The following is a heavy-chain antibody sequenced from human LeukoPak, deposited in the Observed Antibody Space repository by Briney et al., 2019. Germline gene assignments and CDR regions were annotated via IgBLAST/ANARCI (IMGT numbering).Heavy chain of an antibody. CDR2: ISWNSGSI. D-gene: IGHD3-10*01. CDR1: GFTFDDYA. Sequence: GRSLRLSCAASGFTFDDYAMHWVRQAPGKGLEWVSGISWNSGSIGYADSVKGRFTISRDNAKNSLYLQMNSLRAEDTALYYCAKDMGVTMVRGVVDYWGQGTLVTVSS. CDR3: AKDMGVTMVRGVVDY. J-gene: IGHJ4*02. V-gene: IGHV3-9*01.